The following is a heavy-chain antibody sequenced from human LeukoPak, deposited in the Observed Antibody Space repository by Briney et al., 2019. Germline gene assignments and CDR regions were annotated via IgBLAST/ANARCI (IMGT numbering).Heavy chain of an antibody. Sequence: ASVKVSCKGSGYSFTGYFIHWVRQAPGQGLEWMGWINPNSGGTNYAQKFQGRVTMARDTSITTAYMELSRLRSDDTAVYYCARDWDNYDSSGYYGYDYWGQGILVTVSS. D-gene: IGHD3-22*01. CDR2: INPNSGGT. V-gene: IGHV1-2*02. J-gene: IGHJ4*02. CDR1: GYSFTGYF. CDR3: ARDWDNYDSSGYYGYDY.